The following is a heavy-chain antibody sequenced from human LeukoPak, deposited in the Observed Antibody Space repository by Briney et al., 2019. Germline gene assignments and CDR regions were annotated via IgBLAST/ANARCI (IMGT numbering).Heavy chain of an antibody. J-gene: IGHJ4*02. D-gene: IGHD3-10*01. CDR3: ARYGRGGYGSDIYYWFDY. CDR1: GGSIRRGRYY. CDR2: VYYSGNT. Sequence: PSETLSLTCTVSGGSIRRGRYYWGWIRQPPGKGLEWIGSVYYSGNTYYKPSLRSRVTISVDTSKNQFSLRLSSVTAADTAVYYCARYGRGGYGSDIYYWFDYWGQGTLVTVSS. V-gene: IGHV4-39*01.